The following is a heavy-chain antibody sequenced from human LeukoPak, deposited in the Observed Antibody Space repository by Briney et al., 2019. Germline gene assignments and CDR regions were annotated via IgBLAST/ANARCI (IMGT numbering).Heavy chain of an antibody. V-gene: IGHV3-21*04. CDR1: GFTFSDYS. Sequence: GGSLRLSCAASGFTFSDYSMTWVRQAPGKGLEWVSSISSGSTYTHYADAVKGRFTISRDNAKNSLFLQMNSLRAEDTAVYYCARELRYAYDVLTGYYEYYYYFGLDVWGQGITVTVSS. J-gene: IGHJ6*02. CDR2: ISSGSTYT. CDR3: ARELRYAYDVLTGYYEYYYYFGLDV. D-gene: IGHD3-9*01.